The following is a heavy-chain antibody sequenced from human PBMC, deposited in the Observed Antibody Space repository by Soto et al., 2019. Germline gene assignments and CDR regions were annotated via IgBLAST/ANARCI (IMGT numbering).Heavy chain of an antibody. CDR1: GFTFSSYW. J-gene: IGHJ4*02. CDR2: ISSAGIST. CDR3: ARGMAPVGGTTADY. Sequence: GGSLRLSCAASGFTFSSYWMHWVRQAPGKGLVWVSRISSAGISTGYADSVKGRFTISRDNARNTLYLQMNSLRAEDTAVYSCARGMAPVGGTTADYWGQGTLVTVSS. D-gene: IGHD1-26*01. V-gene: IGHV3-74*01.